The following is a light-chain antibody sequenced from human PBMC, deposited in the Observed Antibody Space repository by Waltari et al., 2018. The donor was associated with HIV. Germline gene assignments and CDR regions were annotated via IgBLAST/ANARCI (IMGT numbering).Light chain of an antibody. CDR3: QQYDSGPRGIT. CDR2: EAA. J-gene: IGKJ2*01. Sequence: EIVMTQSPPTLSVSPGQRVTLSCRASQSLSAKVAWYQQRPGQAPRLLLYEAATRPTGIPARFSGSGSGTEFTLTISSLQSEDFATYFCQQYDSGPRGITFGQGTMLEIK. CDR1: QSLSAK. V-gene: IGKV3-15*01.